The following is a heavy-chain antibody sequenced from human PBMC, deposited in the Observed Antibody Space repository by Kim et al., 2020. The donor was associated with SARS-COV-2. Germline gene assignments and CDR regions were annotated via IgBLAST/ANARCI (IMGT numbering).Heavy chain of an antibody. V-gene: IGHV3-21*01. Sequence: WVRRAPGKGGGWVSSIRSVSSYIYYADSVKGRFTITRDNAKNSLYLQMNSLRAEDTAVYYCASLSFYDFWSGSRPGFMDVWGQGTTVTV. CDR3: ASLSFYDFWSGSRPGFMDV. J-gene: IGHJ6*02. D-gene: IGHD3-3*01. CDR2: IRSVSSYI.